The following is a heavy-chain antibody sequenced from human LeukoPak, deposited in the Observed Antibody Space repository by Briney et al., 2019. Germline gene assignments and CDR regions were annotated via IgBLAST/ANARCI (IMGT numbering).Heavy chain of an antibody. Sequence: PSETLSLTCTVSGGSISSYYWSWIRQPPGKGLEWIGYIYYSGSTNYNPPLKSRVTISVDTSKNQFSLKLSSVTAADTAVYYCARGLITMDRGCWFDPWGQGTLVTVSS. V-gene: IGHV4-59*01. CDR1: GGSISSYY. D-gene: IGHD3-10*01. CDR2: IYYSGST. J-gene: IGHJ5*02. CDR3: ARGLITMDRGCWFDP.